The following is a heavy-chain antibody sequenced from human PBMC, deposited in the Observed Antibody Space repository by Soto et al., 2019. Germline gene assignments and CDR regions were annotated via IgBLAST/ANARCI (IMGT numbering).Heavy chain of an antibody. J-gene: IGHJ5*02. CDR1: GFTFSSYS. CDR2: ISSSSSTI. D-gene: IGHD3-3*01. Sequence: EVQLVESGGGLVQPGGSLRLSCAASGFTFSSYSMNWVRQAPGKGLEWVSYISSSSSTIYDADSVKGRFTTSGDNANKSLYLQMNSLRDEDTAVYHCARESLFLTWLSLNWFDHWGQGTLVTVSS. CDR3: ARESLFLTWLSLNWFDH. V-gene: IGHV3-48*02.